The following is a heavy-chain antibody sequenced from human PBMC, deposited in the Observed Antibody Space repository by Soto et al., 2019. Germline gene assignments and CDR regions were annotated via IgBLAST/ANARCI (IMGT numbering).Heavy chain of an antibody. Sequence: QVQLVESGGGVVQPGRSLRLSCAASGFTFSSYGMHWVRQAPGKGLEWVAVISYDGSNKYYADSVKGRFTISRDNSKNTLYLQMNTLRAEDTAVYYCATDGASSSWYSDYWGQGTLVTVSS. CDR3: ATDGASSSWYSDY. J-gene: IGHJ4*02. CDR2: ISYDGSNK. CDR1: GFTFSSYG. V-gene: IGHV3-30*03. D-gene: IGHD6-13*01.